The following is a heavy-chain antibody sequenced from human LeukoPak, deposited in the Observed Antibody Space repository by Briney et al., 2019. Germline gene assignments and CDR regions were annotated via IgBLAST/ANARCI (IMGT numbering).Heavy chain of an antibody. J-gene: IGHJ4*02. CDR1: GGSFSGYH. CDR2: INHSGST. CDR3: ARGNCDYFDS. Sequence: PSETLPLTCAVYGGSFSGYHWSWIRQPPGKGLEWIGEINHSGSTNYNPSLKSRVTISVDTSKNQFSLKLSSVTAADTAVYFCARGNCDYFDSWGQGTLVTVSS. D-gene: IGHD1-1*01. V-gene: IGHV4-34*01.